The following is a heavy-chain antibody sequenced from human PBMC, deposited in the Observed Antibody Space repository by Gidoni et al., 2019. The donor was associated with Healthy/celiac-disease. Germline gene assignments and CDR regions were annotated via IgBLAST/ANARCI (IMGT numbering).Heavy chain of an antibody. Sequence: QLQLQESGPGLVKPSETLSLTCTVSGGSISSSSYYWGWIRQPPGKGLEWIGSIYYSGSTYYNPSLKSRVTISLDTSKNQFSLKLSSVTAADTAVYYCARSAKGLVIVRDYWGQGTLVTVSS. CDR1: GGSISSSSYY. D-gene: IGHD3-22*01. CDR2: IYYSGST. J-gene: IGHJ4*02. CDR3: ARSAKGLVIVRDY. V-gene: IGHV4-39*01.